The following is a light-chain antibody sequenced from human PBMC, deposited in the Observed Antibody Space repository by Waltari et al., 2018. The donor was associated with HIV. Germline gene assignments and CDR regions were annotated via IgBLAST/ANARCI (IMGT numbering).Light chain of an antibody. CDR2: SNS. J-gene: IGLJ2*01. CDR1: SSNFGSNT. V-gene: IGLV1-44*01. Sequence: SVLTQSPSASGTPGQTVSISCSGSSSNFGSNTVSWYQQPPGTAPKLLIYSNSQRPSGVPDRFSGSKSGTSASLAIGGLQSEDEADYYCAAWDDSLNGVVFGGRTKLTVL. CDR3: AAWDDSLNGVV.